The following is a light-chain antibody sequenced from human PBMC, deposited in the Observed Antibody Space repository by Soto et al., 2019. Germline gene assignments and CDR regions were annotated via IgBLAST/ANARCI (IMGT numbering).Light chain of an antibody. CDR3: KQYGSSPLT. V-gene: IGKV3-20*01. CDR1: QSLSSRN. J-gene: IGKJ4*01. Sequence: ELVLTQSPGTLSLSPGERATLSCRASQSLSSRNLAWYQQKPGQAPRLLIYGASSRATGIPDRFSGSGSGTDFTLTISRLESEDFAVYHCKQYGSSPLTFGGGTKVDIK. CDR2: GAS.